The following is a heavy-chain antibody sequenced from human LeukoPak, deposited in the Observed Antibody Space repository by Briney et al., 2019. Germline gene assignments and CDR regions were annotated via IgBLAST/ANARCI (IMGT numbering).Heavy chain of an antibody. Sequence: SETLSLTCAVYGGSFSGYYWSWIRQPPGKGLEWIGKINHSGSTNYNPSLKSRVTISVDTSKNQFSLKLSSVTAADTAIYYCGAVAAIRSYYGMGVWGKGTTVTVSS. CDR3: GAVAAIRSYYGMGV. V-gene: IGHV4-34*01. D-gene: IGHD2-2*02. CDR2: INHSGST. CDR1: GGSFSGYY. J-gene: IGHJ6*04.